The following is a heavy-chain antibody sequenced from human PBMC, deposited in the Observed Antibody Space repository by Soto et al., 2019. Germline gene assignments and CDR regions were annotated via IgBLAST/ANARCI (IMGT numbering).Heavy chain of an antibody. V-gene: IGHV3-66*01. CDR3: ARVRSRYSGYFDY. J-gene: IGHJ4*02. CDR2: IYSGGST. D-gene: IGHD5-12*01. CDR1: GFTVSSNY. Sequence: GGSLRLSCAASGFTVSSNYMSWVRQAPGKGLEWVSVIYSGGSTYYADSVKGRFTISRDNSKNTLYLQMNSLRAEDTAVYYCARVRSRYSGYFDYWGQGTLVTVSS.